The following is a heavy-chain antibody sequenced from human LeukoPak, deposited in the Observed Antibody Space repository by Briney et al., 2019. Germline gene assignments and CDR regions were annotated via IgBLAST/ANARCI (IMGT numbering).Heavy chain of an antibody. V-gene: IGHV3-20*04. Sequence: GGSLRLSCAASGFTFDDYGMSWVRQAPGKGLEWVSGINWNGGSTGYADSVKGRFTISRDNAKNSLYLQMNSLGAEDTAVYYCARVMSNYDILTGYLGGYYYYMDVWGKGTTVTISS. CDR2: INWNGGST. CDR1: GFTFDDYG. D-gene: IGHD3-9*01. CDR3: ARVMSNYDILTGYLGGYYYYMDV. J-gene: IGHJ6*03.